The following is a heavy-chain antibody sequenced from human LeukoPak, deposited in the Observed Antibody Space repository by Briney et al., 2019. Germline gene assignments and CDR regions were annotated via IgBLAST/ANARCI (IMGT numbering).Heavy chain of an antibody. J-gene: IGHJ4*02. CDR1: GGTFSSYA. CDR3: AVVVAATPPN. CDR2: IIPIFGTA. V-gene: IGHV1-69*05. D-gene: IGHD2-15*01. Sequence: ASVKVSCKASGGTFSSYAISWVRQAPGQGLEWMGGIIPIFGTANYAQKFQGRVTITTDESTSTAYMELSSLRSEDTAVYYCAVVVAATPPNWGQGTLVTVSS.